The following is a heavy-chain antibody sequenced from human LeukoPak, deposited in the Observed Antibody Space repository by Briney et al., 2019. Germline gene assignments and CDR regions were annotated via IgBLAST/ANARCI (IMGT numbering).Heavy chain of an antibody. CDR2: ISYDGSNK. J-gene: IGHJ3*02. CDR3: ARDWAPVSNDAFDI. CDR1: GFTFSSYG. D-gene: IGHD4-11*01. V-gene: IGHV3-30*19. Sequence: GGSLRLSCAASGFTFSSYGMHWVRQAPGKGLEWVAVISYDGSNKYYADSVKGRFTISRDNSKNTLYLQMNSLRAEDTAVYYCARDWAPVSNDAFDIWGQGTMVTVSS.